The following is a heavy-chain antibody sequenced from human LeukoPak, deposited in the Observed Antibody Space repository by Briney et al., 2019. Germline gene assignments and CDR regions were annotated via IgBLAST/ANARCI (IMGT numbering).Heavy chain of an antibody. CDR3: ARRAGAYTHPYDY. CDR2: IPSDGLNN. CDR1: GFTFSSYT. Sequence: GGSLRLSCAASGFTFSSYTMHWVRQAPGKGLEWVALIPSDGLNNYYADSVKGRFTISIDNSKNTLYLQMNSLRAEDTAVYYCARRAGAYTHPYDYWGQGTLVTVS. D-gene: IGHD3-16*01. J-gene: IGHJ4*02. V-gene: IGHV3-30*14.